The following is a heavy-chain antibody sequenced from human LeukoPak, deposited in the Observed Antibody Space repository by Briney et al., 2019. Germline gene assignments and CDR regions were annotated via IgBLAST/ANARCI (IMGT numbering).Heavy chain of an antibody. CDR2: IYTSGST. CDR3: ARGAAAYWFDP. V-gene: IGHV4-4*07. D-gene: IGHD2-2*01. J-gene: IGHJ5*02. Sequence: PSETLSLTCTVSGGSISSYYWSWIRQPAGKGLEWIGRIYTSGSTNYNPSLKSRVTISVDKSKNQFSLKLSSVTAADTAVYYCARGAAAYWFDPWGQGTPVTVSS. CDR1: GGSISSYY.